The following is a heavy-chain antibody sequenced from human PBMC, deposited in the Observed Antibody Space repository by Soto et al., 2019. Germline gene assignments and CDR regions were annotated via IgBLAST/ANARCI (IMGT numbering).Heavy chain of an antibody. CDR1: AYAFISYY. Sequence: ASVKVSCKASAYAFISYYMNWLRQAPGQGLEWMGIINPIVGTASYAQRFQGRVTMTQDTTTSTFFMELRGLTSDDTAIYYFAREDELPESAFMDHWSQGTMVTVSS. D-gene: IGHD3-10*01. CDR3: AREDELPESAFMDH. J-gene: IGHJ4*02. V-gene: IGHV1-46*01. CDR2: INPIVGTA.